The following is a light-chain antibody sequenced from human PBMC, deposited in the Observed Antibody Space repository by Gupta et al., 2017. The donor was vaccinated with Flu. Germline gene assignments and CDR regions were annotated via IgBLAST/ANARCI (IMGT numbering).Light chain of an antibody. CDR1: QSISSY. V-gene: IGKV1-39*01. CDR3: QQSDSTQYS. CDR2: AAS. J-gene: IGKJ2*03. Sequence: DIQMTQSPSSLSASVGDRVTITCRASQSISSYLNWYQQKPGKAPRLLIYAASSLQSGAPSRFSGSGSGTDFTLTISSLQPEDFATYYCQQSDSTQYSFGQGTKLEIK.